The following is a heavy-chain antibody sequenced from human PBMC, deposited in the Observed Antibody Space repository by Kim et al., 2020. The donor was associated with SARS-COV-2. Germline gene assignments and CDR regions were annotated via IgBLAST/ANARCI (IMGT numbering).Heavy chain of an antibody. CDR3: ARDIGSGSYLGAFDI. J-gene: IGHJ3*02. CDR1: GFTFSSYA. Sequence: GGSLRLSCAASGFTFSSYAMHWVRQAPGKGLEWVAVISYDGSNKYYADSVKGRFTISRDNSKNTLYLQMNSLRAEDTAVYYCARDIGSGSYLGAFDIWGQGTMVTVSS. V-gene: IGHV3-30-3*01. CDR2: ISYDGSNK. D-gene: IGHD1-26*01.